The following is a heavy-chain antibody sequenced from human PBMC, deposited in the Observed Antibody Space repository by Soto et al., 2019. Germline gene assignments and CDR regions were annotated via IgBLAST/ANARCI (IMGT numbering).Heavy chain of an antibody. V-gene: IGHV1-18*01. CDR1: GYTFTRYG. D-gene: IGHD2-8*01. J-gene: IGHJ6*02. CDR3: AMVDVYVTPSPQDV. CDR2: INTYNGNT. Sequence: QVQLVQSGAEVKNPGASVKVSCKASGYTFTRYGIGWARQAPGQGLEWMGWINTYNGNTNYAQNVQGRVTLTTDTXSSTAYMELRSLRSHDTAIYYCAMVDVYVTPSPQDVWGQGTTVIVAS.